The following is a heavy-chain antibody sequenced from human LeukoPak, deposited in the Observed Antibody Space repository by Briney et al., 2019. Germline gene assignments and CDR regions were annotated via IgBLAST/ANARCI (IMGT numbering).Heavy chain of an antibody. V-gene: IGHV6-1*01. CDR2: TYYRSTWYN. J-gene: IGHJ5*02. Sequence: RSQTLSLTCAISGDSVSSNSVTWDWIRQSPSRGLEWLGRTYYRSTWYNDYAVPVRGRITVNPDTSKNQFSLHLNSVTPEDTAVYYCARRLTQYDCFDPWGQGILVTVSS. CDR3: ARRLTQYDCFDP. D-gene: IGHD2-2*01. CDR1: GDSVSSNSVT.